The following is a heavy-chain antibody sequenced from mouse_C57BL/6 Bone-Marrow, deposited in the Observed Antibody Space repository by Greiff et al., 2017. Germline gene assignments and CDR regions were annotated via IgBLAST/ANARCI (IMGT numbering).Heavy chain of an antibody. V-gene: IGHV5-17*01. CDR2: ISSGSSTI. Sequence: EVKLVESGGGLVKPGGSLKLSCAASGFTFSDYGLHWVRQAPEKGLEWVAYISSGSSTIYYADTVKGRFTISRDNAKNTLFLPMTSVRSEDTAMYYYARSVLYAMDYWGQGTSVTVSS. J-gene: IGHJ4*01. CDR1: GFTFSDYG. CDR3: ARSVLYAMDY.